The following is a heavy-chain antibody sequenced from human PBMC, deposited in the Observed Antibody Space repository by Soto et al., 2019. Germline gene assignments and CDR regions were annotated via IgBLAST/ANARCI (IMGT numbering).Heavy chain of an antibody. Sequence: SVKVSCKASGGTFSSYAISWVRQAPGQGLEWMGGIIPIFGTANYAQKFQGRVTITADESTSTAYMELSSLRSEDTAVYYCARDVTGITGTSLFDYWGQGTLVTVSS. J-gene: IGHJ4*02. CDR3: ARDVTGITGTSLFDY. V-gene: IGHV1-69*13. CDR1: GGTFSSYA. D-gene: IGHD1-20*01. CDR2: IIPIFGTA.